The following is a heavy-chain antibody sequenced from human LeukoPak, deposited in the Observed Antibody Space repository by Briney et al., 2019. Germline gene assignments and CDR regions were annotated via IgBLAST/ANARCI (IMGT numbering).Heavy chain of an antibody. D-gene: IGHD3-10*01. V-gene: IGHV3-73*01. J-gene: IGHJ6*02. CDR2: IRSKANSYAT. CDR1: GFTFSGSA. CDR3: TRHDHYYGSGSYYGMDV. Sequence: GGSLKLSCAASGFTFSGSAMHWVRQASGKGLGWVGRIRSKANSYATAYAASVKGRFTISRDDSKNTAYLQMNSLKTEDTAVYYCTRHDHYYGSGSYYGMDVWGQGTTVTVSS.